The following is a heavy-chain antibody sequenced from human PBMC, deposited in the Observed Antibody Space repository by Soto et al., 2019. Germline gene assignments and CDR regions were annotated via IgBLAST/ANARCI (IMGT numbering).Heavy chain of an antibody. D-gene: IGHD3-10*01. J-gene: IGHJ6*02. CDR2: ISYDGSNK. Sequence: QVQLVESGGGVVQPGRSLRLSCAASGFTFRDYAMHWVRQAPGKGLEWVAVISYDGSNKYYADSVKGRFIICRDNSKNRLYMQMHSLRDEDTAVYYCARDRDYYGSGTRGNYYYDMDVWGQGTTVTVSS. CDR1: GFTFRDYA. V-gene: IGHV3-30*04. CDR3: ARDRDYYGSGTRGNYYYDMDV.